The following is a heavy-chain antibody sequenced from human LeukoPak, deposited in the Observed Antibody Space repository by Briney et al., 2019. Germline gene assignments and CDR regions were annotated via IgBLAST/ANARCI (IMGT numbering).Heavy chain of an antibody. CDR3: ARWGSSNYDILTIDY. D-gene: IGHD3-9*01. CDR1: GGSISSYY. V-gene: IGHV4-59*08. Sequence: SETLSLTCTVSGGSISSYYWSWIRQPPGKGLEWSGYIYYSGGTNYNPSLKSRVTISVDTSKNQFSLKLSSVTAADTAVYYCARWGSSNYDILTIDYWGQGTLVTVSS. CDR2: IYYSGGT. J-gene: IGHJ4*02.